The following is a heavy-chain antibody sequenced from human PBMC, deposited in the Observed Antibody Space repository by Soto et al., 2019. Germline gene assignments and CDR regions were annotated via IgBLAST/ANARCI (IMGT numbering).Heavy chain of an antibody. CDR2: INNDGRIT. CDR3: ARAPYHYSYYGLDV. V-gene: IGHV3-74*01. J-gene: IGHJ6*02. CDR1: GFAFSSPW. Sequence: EVQLVESGGGLVKPGGSLRLSFAAFGFAFSSPWMHWVRKAPGKGLGWFSRINNDGRITTNTDSVRGRFTISRDNAKNTLFLEMNSLRVEDTAVYYCARAPYHYSYYGLDVWGQGTTVIVSS.